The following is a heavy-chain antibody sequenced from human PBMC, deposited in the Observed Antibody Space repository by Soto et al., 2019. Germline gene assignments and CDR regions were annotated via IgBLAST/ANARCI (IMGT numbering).Heavy chain of an antibody. J-gene: IGHJ6*03. CDR3: AREDITMVRGVNIYYYYYYMDV. CDR1: GFTFSNYW. Sequence: GGSLRLSCAASGFTFSNYWMTWVRQAPGKGLEWVAVIWYDGSNKYYADSVKGRFTISRDNSKNTLYLQMNSLRAEDTAVYYCAREDITMVRGVNIYYYYYYMDVWGKGTTVTVSS. D-gene: IGHD3-10*01. CDR2: IWYDGSNK. V-gene: IGHV3-33*08.